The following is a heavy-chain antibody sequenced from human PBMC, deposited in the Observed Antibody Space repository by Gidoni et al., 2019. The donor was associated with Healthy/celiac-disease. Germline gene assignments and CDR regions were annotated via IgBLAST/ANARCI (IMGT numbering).Heavy chain of an antibody. CDR2: ISSSSSYT. CDR1: GFTFSDYY. CDR3: ARDSRGILLWFGELSGYYGMDV. D-gene: IGHD3-10*01. V-gene: IGHV3-11*06. J-gene: IGHJ6*02. Sequence: QVQLVESGGCLVKPGGSLRLSCAASGFTFSDYYMSWLRQAPGKGLEWFSYISSSSSYTNYADSVKGRFTISRENAKNSLYLQMNSLRAEDTAVYYCARDSRGILLWFGELSGYYGMDVWGQGTTVTVSS.